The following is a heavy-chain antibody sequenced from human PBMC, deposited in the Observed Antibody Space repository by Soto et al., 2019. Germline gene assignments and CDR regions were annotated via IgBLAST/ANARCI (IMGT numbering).Heavy chain of an antibody. V-gene: IGHV3-30-3*01. CDR2: ISYDGSNK. CDR1: GFTFSSYA. J-gene: IGHJ4*02. Sequence: GGSLRFSCAASGFTFSSYAMHWVRQAPGKGLEWVAVISYDGSNKYYADSVKGRFTISRDNSKNTLYLQMNSLRAEDTAVYYCARDLRGGRDTAMVTIDYWGQGTLVTVSS. CDR3: ARDLRGGRDTAMVTIDY. D-gene: IGHD5-18*01.